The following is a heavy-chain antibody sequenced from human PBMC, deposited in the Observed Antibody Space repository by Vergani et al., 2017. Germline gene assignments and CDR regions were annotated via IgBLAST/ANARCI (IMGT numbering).Heavy chain of an antibody. Sequence: EVQLVESGGGLVKPGGSLTLSCAASGFTFSSFSMNLVRQAPGKGLECVSSISSSSSYIYYADSVKGRFTISRDNAKNSLYLQMNSLRAEDTAVYYCARDTGPRKGQLVRIAAFDIWGQGTMVTVSS. CDR2: ISSSSSYI. V-gene: IGHV3-21*01. CDR1: GFTFSSFS. J-gene: IGHJ3*02. D-gene: IGHD6-6*01. CDR3: ARDTGPRKGQLVRIAAFDI.